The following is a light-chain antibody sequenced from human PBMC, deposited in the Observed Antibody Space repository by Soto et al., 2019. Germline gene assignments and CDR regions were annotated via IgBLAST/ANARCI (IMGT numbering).Light chain of an antibody. CDR2: KAS. CDR1: QSISSW. J-gene: IGKJ1*01. V-gene: IGKV1-5*03. CDR3: QQYNSYPWT. Sequence: DIQMTQSPSILSASVGDRVTITCRASQSISSWLAWYQQEPGKAPKLLIYKASSLESGVPTRFSGSGSGTGFTLTITSLQPDDFVTYCCQQYNSYPWTFGQGTKVEVK.